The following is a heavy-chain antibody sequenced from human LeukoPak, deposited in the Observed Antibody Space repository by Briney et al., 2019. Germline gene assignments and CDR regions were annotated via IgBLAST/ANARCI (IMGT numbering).Heavy chain of an antibody. J-gene: IGHJ4*02. CDR3: ARSRIWFGELSDY. CDR1: GFTFSSYE. CDR2: ISSSGSTI. Sequence: GGSLRLSCAASGFTFSSYEMNWVRQAPGKGLEWVSYISSSGSTIYYADSVKGRFTISRDNAKNSLYLQMNSLRAEDTAVYYCARSRIWFGELSDYWGQGTLVTVSS. V-gene: IGHV3-48*03. D-gene: IGHD3-10*01.